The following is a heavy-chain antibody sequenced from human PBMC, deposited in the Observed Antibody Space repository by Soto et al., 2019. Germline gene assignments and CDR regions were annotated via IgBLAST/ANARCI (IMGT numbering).Heavy chain of an antibody. CDR2: ISAYNGNT. D-gene: IGHD3-9*01. CDR1: GYTFTSYG. J-gene: IGHJ6*02. CDR3: ARSWGYDILTGYYLDYYYYYGMDV. Sequence: QVQLVQSGAEVKKPGASVKVSCKASGYTFTSYGISWVRQAPGQGLEWMGWISAYNGNTNYAQKLQGRVTMTTDTSTSTAYMELRSLRSDDTAVYYCARSWGYDILTGYYLDYYYYYGMDVWGQGTTVTVSS. V-gene: IGHV1-18*01.